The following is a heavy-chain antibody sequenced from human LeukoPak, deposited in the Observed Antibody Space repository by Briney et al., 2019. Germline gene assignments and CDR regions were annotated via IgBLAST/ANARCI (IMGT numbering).Heavy chain of an antibody. CDR2: IIPIFGTA. D-gene: IGHD3-3*01. J-gene: IGHJ5*02. CDR1: GYTFTSYD. CDR3: ARDYDFWSGYYTGWFDP. Sequence: SVKVSCKASGYTFTSYDINWVRQAPGQGLEWMGGIIPIFGTANYAQKFQGRVTITTDESTSTAYMELSSLRSEDTAVYYCARDYDFWSGYYTGWFDPWGQGTLVTVSS. V-gene: IGHV1-69*05.